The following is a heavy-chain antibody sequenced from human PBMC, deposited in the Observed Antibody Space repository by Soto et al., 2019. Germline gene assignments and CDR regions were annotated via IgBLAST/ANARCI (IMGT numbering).Heavy chain of an antibody. J-gene: IGHJ5*01. CDR1: GFTFNNHD. CDR3: VRSGTARLLRHSWGDS. Sequence: EVQLVESGGGLVQPGGSLRLSCAASGFTFNNHDMNWVRQAPGKGLEWVASITTSSAYIYYADSLKGRITISRDNAKNARFLQMNSVRAEDTAVYSWVRSGTARLLRHSWGDSWGQGTLVTVSS. CDR2: ITTSSAYI. D-gene: IGHD2-21*01. V-gene: IGHV3-21*01.